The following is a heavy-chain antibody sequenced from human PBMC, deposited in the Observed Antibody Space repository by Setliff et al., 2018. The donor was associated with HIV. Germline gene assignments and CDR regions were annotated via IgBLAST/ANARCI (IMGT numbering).Heavy chain of an antibody. CDR3: ARGLGYSSSWYDAFDI. Sequence: SVKVSCKASGGIFSRFAFSWVRQAPGQGLEWMGGIIPIFGTANYAQKFQGRVTITADESTSTAYMELSSLRSEDTAVYYCARGLGYSSSWYDAFDIWGQGTMVTVSS. CDR2: IIPIFGTA. V-gene: IGHV1-69*13. CDR1: GGIFSRFA. D-gene: IGHD6-13*01. J-gene: IGHJ3*02.